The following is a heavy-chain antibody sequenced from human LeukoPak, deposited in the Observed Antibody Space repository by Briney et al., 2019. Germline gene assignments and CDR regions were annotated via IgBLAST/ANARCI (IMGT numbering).Heavy chain of an antibody. Sequence: GTSVKVSCKASGFTFSNSAVQWVRQARGQRLEWIGWIVVGSGNTNYAQKFQERVTITRDMSTSTAYMELSSLRSEDTAVYYCTSDPTFYSGRYCFDYWGQGPLVTVSS. V-gene: IGHV1-58*01. CDR1: GFTFSNSA. CDR2: IVVGSGNT. D-gene: IGHD1-26*01. J-gene: IGHJ4*02. CDR3: TSDPTFYSGRYCFDY.